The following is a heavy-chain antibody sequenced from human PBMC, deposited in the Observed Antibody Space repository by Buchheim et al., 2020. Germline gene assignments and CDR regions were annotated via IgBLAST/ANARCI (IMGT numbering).Heavy chain of an antibody. CDR1: GFTFSTYG. CDR3: AKLGIAAAGPFDY. V-gene: IGHV3-30*18. D-gene: IGHD6-13*01. CDR2: ISYGGSNK. Sequence: QVQLMESGGGVVQPGRSLRLSCAASGFTFSTYGMHWVRQAPGKGLEWVAVISYGGSNKYYADSVKGRFTISRDNFKNTLYLQMNSLRAEDTAVYYCAKLGIAAAGPFDYWGQGTL. J-gene: IGHJ4*02.